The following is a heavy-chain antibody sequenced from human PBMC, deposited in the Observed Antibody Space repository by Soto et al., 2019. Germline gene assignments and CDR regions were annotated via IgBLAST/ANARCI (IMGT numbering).Heavy chain of an antibody. V-gene: IGHV3-23*01. CDR3: AKDAGAPRTRDWYFDF. CDR1: GFTFSSYA. D-gene: IGHD7-27*01. J-gene: IGHJ2*01. Sequence: GGSLRLSCAVSGFTFSSYAMTWVRQAPGKGLEWVSGISRNGASTYYADSVKGRFTISRDNSKKTLYLQVNSLRAEDTALYYCAKDAGAPRTRDWYFDFWGRGTLVTVSS. CDR2: ISRNGAST.